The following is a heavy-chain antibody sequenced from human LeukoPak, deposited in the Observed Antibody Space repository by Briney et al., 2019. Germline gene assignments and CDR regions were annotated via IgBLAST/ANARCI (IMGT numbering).Heavy chain of an antibody. CDR3: ARLDYYDSSGYRIDAFDI. J-gene: IGHJ3*02. D-gene: IGHD3-22*01. CDR1: GGSISSSSYY. Sequence: SETLSLTCTVSGGSISSSSYYWGWIRQPPGKGLEWIGCIYYSGSTYYNPSLKSRVTISVDTSKNQFSLKLSSVTAADTAVYYCARLDYYDSSGYRIDAFDIWGQGTMVTVSS. CDR2: IYYSGST. V-gene: IGHV4-39*01.